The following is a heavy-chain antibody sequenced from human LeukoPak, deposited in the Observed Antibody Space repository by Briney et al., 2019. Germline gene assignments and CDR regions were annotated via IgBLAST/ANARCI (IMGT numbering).Heavy chain of an antibody. Sequence: ASVKVSCKASGYTFTGYYMHWVRQAPGQGLEWMGWINPNSGGTNYAQKFQGRVTMTRDTSISTAYMELSRLRSDDTAVYYCASSLGFYGSGTRRWFDPWGQGTLVTVSS. V-gene: IGHV1-2*02. D-gene: IGHD3-10*01. CDR3: ASSLGFYGSGTRRWFDP. CDR1: GYTFTGYY. CDR2: INPNSGGT. J-gene: IGHJ5*02.